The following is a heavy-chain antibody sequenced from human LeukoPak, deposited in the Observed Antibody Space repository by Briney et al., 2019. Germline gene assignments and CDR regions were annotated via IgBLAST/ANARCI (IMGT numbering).Heavy chain of an antibody. CDR1: GYTFTRYC. CDR2: ISDYNCNT. CDR3: ARGSSSWTSYLYYFDY. Sequence: SVQVPCKASGYTFTRYCIRWVRQAPAQGLEWMGWISDYNCNTNYPQNFQGRVTMTRDTSISTAYTELSSLRSEYTAVYYCARGSSSWTSYLYYFDYWGQGTLSNASS. D-gene: IGHD6-13*01. J-gene: IGHJ4*02. V-gene: IGHV1-18*01.